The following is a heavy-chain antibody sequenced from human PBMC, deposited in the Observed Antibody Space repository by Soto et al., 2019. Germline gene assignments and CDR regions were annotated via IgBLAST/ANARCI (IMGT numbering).Heavy chain of an antibody. J-gene: IGHJ4*02. CDR1: GGSISSSSYY. Sequence: SETLSLTCTVSGGSISSSSYYWGWIRQPPGKGLEWIGSIYYSGSTYYNPSLKSRVTISVDTSKNQFSLKLSSVTAADTAVYYCARNVNTHSLLEWLFYFDYWGQGTLVTVS. D-gene: IGHD3-3*01. CDR2: IYYSGST. CDR3: ARNVNTHSLLEWLFYFDY. V-gene: IGHV4-39*01.